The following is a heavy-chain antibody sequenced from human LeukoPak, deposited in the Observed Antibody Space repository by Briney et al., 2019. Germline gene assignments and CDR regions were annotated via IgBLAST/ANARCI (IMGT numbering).Heavy chain of an antibody. CDR1: GFTFSSYE. V-gene: IGHV3-48*03. D-gene: IGHD6-19*01. CDR3: ARVLRIGIAVAGQIDY. Sequence: PGGSLRLSCAASGFTFSSYEMNWVRQAPGKGLEWVSYISSSGSTIYYADSVKGRFTISRDNAKNSLYLQMNSLRAEDTAVYYCARVLRIGIAVAGQIDYWGQGTLVTVSS. CDR2: ISSSGSTI. J-gene: IGHJ4*02.